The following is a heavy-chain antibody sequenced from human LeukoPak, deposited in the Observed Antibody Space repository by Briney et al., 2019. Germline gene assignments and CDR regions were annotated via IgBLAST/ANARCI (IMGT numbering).Heavy chain of an antibody. J-gene: IGHJ6*03. CDR3: ARVRYYYYYMDV. CDR2: IYYSGST. V-gene: IGHV4-59*01. CDR1: GGSISSYY. Sequence: SETLSLTCTVSGGSISSYYWSWIRQPPGKGLEWIGYIYYSGSTNYNPSLKSRATISVDTSKNQFSLKLSSVTAADTAVYYCARVRYYYYYMDVWGKGTTVTVSS.